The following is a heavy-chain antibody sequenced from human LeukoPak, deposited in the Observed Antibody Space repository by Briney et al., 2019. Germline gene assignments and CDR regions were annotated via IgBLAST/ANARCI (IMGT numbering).Heavy chain of an antibody. V-gene: IGHV3-73*01. J-gene: IGHJ5*02. CDR1: GFTFSGSD. D-gene: IGHD1-20*01. CDR3: TTYISGHH. Sequence: GESPKISCAASGFTFSGSDIHWFRQAPGKGLEWVGRITTKATNYATAYGASVRGRFTISRDDSENTAYLQMKSLKVEDTAVYYCTTYISGHHWGQGALVTVS. CDR2: ITTKATNYAT.